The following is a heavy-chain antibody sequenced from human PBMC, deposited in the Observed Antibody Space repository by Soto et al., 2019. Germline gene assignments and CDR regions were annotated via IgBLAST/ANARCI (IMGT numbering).Heavy chain of an antibody. V-gene: IGHV1-69*05. CDR3: AGSPGGGAYYYYGMDV. CDR2: IIPIFGTA. CDR1: GGTFSSYA. J-gene: IGHJ6*02. Sequence: QVQLVQSGAEVKKPGSSVKVSCKASGGTFSSYAISWVRQAPGQGLEWMGGIIPIFGTANYAQKFQGRVTITXXEXTXXAYMELSSLRSEDTAVYYCAGSPGGGAYYYYGMDVWGQGTTVTVSS. D-gene: IGHD2-15*01.